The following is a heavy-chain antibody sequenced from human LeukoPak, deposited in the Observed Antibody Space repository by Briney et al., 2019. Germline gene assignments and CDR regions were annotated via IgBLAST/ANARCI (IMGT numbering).Heavy chain of an antibody. Sequence: GESLQISSQGSGYRFTDYWIGWVRPIPGKGLEWMGIIYPGDSDTRYSTSFQGQVTISADKSINTAHLQWSSLKASDTAMYYCARGAAGTIPDYYYFGMDVWGQGTTVTVSS. CDR3: ARGAAGTIPDYYYFGMDV. D-gene: IGHD1-7*01. CDR1: GYRFTDYW. CDR2: IYPGDSDT. J-gene: IGHJ6*02. V-gene: IGHV5-51*01.